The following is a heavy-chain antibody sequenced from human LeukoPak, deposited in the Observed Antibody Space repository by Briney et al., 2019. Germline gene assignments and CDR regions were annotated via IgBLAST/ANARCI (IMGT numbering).Heavy chain of an antibody. J-gene: IGHJ4*02. CDR1: GFIFSTYS. V-gene: IGHV3-21*01. D-gene: IGHD3-22*01. Sequence: GGSLRLSCAASGFIFSTYSMNWVRQATGKGVEGVSSTTSSAGYIYYADSVKGRFTISRDNAKNSLYLQMNILRAEDTAVYYCARGPTYYDPSGFYSEYWGQGTLVTVSA. CDR2: TTSSAGYI. CDR3: ARGPTYYDPSGFYSEY.